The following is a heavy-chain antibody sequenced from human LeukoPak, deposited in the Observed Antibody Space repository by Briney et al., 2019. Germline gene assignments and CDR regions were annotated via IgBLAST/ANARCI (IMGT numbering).Heavy chain of an antibody. D-gene: IGHD3-3*01. V-gene: IGHV4-4*07. CDR2: IYTSGST. CDR3: ARDAYYDFWSGYYRESSVFDY. CDR1: GGSISSYY. Sequence: TPSETLSLTCTVSGGSISSYYWSWIRQPAGKGLEWIGRIYTSGSTNYNPSLKSRVTMSVDTSKNQFSLKLSSVTAADTAVYYCARDAYYDFWSGYYRESSVFDYWGQGTLVTVSS. J-gene: IGHJ4*02.